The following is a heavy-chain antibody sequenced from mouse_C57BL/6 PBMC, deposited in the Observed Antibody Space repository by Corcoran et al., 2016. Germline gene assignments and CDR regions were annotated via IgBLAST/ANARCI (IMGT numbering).Heavy chain of an antibody. V-gene: IGHV3-6*01. CDR2: ISYDGSN. CDR3: AREVTTVVGGFAY. J-gene: IGHJ3*01. D-gene: IGHD1-1*01. Sequence: DVQLQESGPGLVKPSQSLSLTCSVTGYSITSGYYWNWIRQFPGNKLEWMGYISYDGSNNYNPSLKNRISITRDTSKNQFFLKLNPVTTEDTATYYCAREVTTVVGGFAYWGQGTLVTVSA. CDR1: GYSITSGYY.